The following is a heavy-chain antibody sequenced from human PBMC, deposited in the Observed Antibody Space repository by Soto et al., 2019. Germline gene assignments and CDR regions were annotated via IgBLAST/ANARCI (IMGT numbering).Heavy chain of an antibody. CDR3: AGEDIVVVPAAKSGYYGMDV. V-gene: IGHV3-48*03. CDR1: GFTFSSYE. J-gene: IGHJ6*02. D-gene: IGHD2-2*01. Sequence: EVQLVESGGGLVQPGGSLRLSCAASGFTFSSYEMNWVRQAPGKGLEWVSYISSSGSTIYYADSVKGRFTISRDNAKNSLYLQMNSLRAEDKAVYYCAGEDIVVVPAAKSGYYGMDVWGQGTTVTGSS. CDR2: ISSSGSTI.